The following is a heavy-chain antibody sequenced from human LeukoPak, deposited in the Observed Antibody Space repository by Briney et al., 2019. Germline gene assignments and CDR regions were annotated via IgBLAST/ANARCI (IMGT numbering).Heavy chain of an antibody. CDR3: ARYIVSYPHDAFDI. CDR1: GGSISSSSYY. Sequence: SETLSLTCTVSGGSISSSSYYWSWIRQPPGKGLEWIGYIYYSGSTSYNPSLKSRVTISVDTSKKQFSLKLSSVTAADTAFYYCARYIVSYPHDAFDIWGQGTMVTVSS. CDR2: IYYSGST. V-gene: IGHV4-61*01. J-gene: IGHJ3*02. D-gene: IGHD1-26*01.